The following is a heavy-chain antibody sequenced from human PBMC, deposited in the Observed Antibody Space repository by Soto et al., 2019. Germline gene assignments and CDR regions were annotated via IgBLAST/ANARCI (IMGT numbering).Heavy chain of an antibody. CDR2: MNPNSGNT. J-gene: IGHJ6*03. D-gene: IGHD6-6*01. CDR3: ARGRGQFIAARNRLKRYSSEYYYYMDV. V-gene: IGHV1-8*01. CDR1: GYTFTSYD. Sequence: ASVKVSCKASGYTFTSYDINWVRQATGQGLEWMGWMNPNSGNTGYAQKFQGRVTMTRNTSISTAHMELSSLRSEDTAVYYCARGRGQFIAARNRLKRYSSEYYYYMDVWGKGTTVTVSS.